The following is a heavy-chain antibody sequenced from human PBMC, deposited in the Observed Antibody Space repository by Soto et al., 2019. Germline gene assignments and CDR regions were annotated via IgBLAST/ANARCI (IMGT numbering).Heavy chain of an antibody. D-gene: IGHD3-10*01. J-gene: IGHJ5*02. Sequence: QVQLVGSGGGVVQPGRSLRLSCAASGFTFSSYAMHWVRQAPGKGLEWVAVISYDGSNKYYADSVKGGFTISRDNSKNTQYLQRNSLRAEDTSVYYCASLGNTNYYGSGSFRNWCDPGGQRTLVSVSS. CDR1: GFTFSSYA. CDR3: ASLGNTNYYGSGSFRNWCDP. V-gene: IGHV3-30-3*01. CDR2: ISYDGSNK.